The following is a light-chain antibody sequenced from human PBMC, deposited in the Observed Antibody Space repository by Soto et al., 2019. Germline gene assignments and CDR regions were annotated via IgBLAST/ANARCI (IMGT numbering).Light chain of an antibody. CDR3: QQYYSALYT. J-gene: IGKJ2*01. V-gene: IGKV4-1*01. CDR2: WAS. Sequence: DIVMTQSPDSLAVSLGERATINCKSSQSVLYSSNNKNYLAWYQQKLGHPPKLLISWASTRESGVPDRFSGSGSGTDITLTISSLQAEDVAVYYCQQYYSALYTFGQGTKLEIK. CDR1: QSVLYSSNNKNY.